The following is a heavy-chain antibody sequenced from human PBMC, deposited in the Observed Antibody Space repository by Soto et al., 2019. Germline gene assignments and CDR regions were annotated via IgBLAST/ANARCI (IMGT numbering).Heavy chain of an antibody. CDR2: ISSSSSTI. J-gene: IGHJ6*02. CDR3: ARAGFWYGSGIYGYGIDV. CDR1: GFTFSSYS. D-gene: IGHD3-10*01. Sequence: GGSLRLSCAASGFTFSSYSMNWVRQAPGKGLEWVSYISSSSSTIYYADSVKGRFTISRDNSKNTLYLQMGSLRVEDMAVYYCARAGFWYGSGIYGYGIDVWGQGTTVTVSS. V-gene: IGHV3-48*01.